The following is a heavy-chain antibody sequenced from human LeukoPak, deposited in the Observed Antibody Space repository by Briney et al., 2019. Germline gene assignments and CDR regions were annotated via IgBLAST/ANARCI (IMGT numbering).Heavy chain of an antibody. J-gene: IGHJ4*02. D-gene: IGHD4-23*01. Sequence: ASVKVSCKTSGYTFTVSQMHWVRQAPGQGLEWMGWINPNSGGRNYALKFQGRVTMTSDTSISTVYMELSSLRSDDTAVYYCARDYYGGNPDYWGQGTLVTVSS. CDR1: GYTFTVSQ. CDR2: INPNSGGR. CDR3: ARDYYGGNPDY. V-gene: IGHV1-2*02.